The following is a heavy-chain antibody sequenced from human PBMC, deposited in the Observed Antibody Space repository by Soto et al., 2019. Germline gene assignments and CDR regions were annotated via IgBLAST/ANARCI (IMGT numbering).Heavy chain of an antibody. D-gene: IGHD4-17*01. J-gene: IGHJ4*02. V-gene: IGHV1-2*02. CDR3: PRVRQYGDHSDY. Sequence: QVQLVQSGAEVKKPGASVKVSCKASGYTFTGYYMHWVRQAPGQGLEWMGWINPNSGGTNYAQKFQGRVARTRHTAISTAYMELSRLRSDATTVYYCPRVRQYGDHSDYWSQGTLVTVSS. CDR1: GYTFTGYY. CDR2: INPNSGGT.